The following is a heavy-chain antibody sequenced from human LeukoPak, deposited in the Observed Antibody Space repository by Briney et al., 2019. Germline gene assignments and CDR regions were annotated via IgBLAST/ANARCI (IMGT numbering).Heavy chain of an antibody. CDR2: IFRDGSNT. Sequence: GGSLRLSCVASGFTFSSYWMHWVRQAPGKGLVWVSSIFRDGSNTRYADSVRGRFTISRDNAKNSLYLQMNSLRDEDTAVYYCASSGSYRFDYWGQGTLVTVSS. D-gene: IGHD1-26*01. V-gene: IGHV3-74*01. CDR1: GFTFSSYW. CDR3: ASSGSYRFDY. J-gene: IGHJ4*02.